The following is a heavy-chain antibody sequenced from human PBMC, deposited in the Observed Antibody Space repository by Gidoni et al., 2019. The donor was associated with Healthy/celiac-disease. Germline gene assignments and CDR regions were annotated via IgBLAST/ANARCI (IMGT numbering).Heavy chain of an antibody. J-gene: IGHJ5*02. CDR1: GGSISSSSYY. CDR2: IYYSGST. V-gene: IGHV4-39*01. D-gene: IGHD2-2*01. CDR3: VRHLSPVIVVVPAAIGNHHWFDP. Sequence: QLQLQESGPGLVKPSETLSLTCTVSGGSISSSSYYWGWIRQPPGKGLEWIGSIYYSGSTYYNPSLKRRVTISVDTSKNQFSLKLSSVTAADTAVYYCVRHLSPVIVVVPAAIGNHHWFDPWGQGTLVTVSS.